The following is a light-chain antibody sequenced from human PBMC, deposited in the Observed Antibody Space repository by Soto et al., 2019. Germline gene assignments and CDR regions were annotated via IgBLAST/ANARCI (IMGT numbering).Light chain of an antibody. J-gene: IGLJ1*01. CDR1: SSNIGSNY. CDR3: AAWDDSLSGYV. Sequence: QAVLTQPPSASGTPGQRVTITGSGSSSNIGSNYVYWYQQLPGPAPKLLIYRNIHRPSGVPDRFSGSKSGTSASLAISGLRSEDEDDYYCAAWDDSLSGYVFGTGTKLTVL. CDR2: RNI. V-gene: IGLV1-47*01.